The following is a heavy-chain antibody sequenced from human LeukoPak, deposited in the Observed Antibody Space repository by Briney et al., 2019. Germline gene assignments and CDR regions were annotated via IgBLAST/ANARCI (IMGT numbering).Heavy chain of an antibody. J-gene: IGHJ4*02. CDR2: IRYDGSNK. V-gene: IGHV3-30*02. Sequence: PGGSLRLSCAASGFTFSSYGMHWVRQAPGKGLEWVAFIRYDGSNKYYADSVKGRSTISRDNSKNTLYPQMNSLRAGDTAVYYCAKGRTAAGYHPFTDYWGQGTLVTVSS. CDR3: AKGRTAAGYHPFTDY. CDR1: GFTFSSYG. D-gene: IGHD6-13*01.